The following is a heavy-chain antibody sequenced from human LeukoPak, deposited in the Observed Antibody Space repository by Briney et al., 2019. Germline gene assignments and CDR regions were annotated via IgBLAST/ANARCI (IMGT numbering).Heavy chain of an antibody. J-gene: IGHJ4*02. Sequence: ASVKVSCKASGGTFSSYAISWVRQAPGQGLEWMGWISGYNGNTNYAEKLQGRFTMTTDTSTSTAYMELRSLRSDDTAVYYCAREGYCSGTSCDKPFDYWGQGTLVTVAS. CDR3: AREGYCSGTSCDKPFDY. D-gene: IGHD2-2*01. CDR2: ISGYNGNT. V-gene: IGHV1-18*01. CDR1: GGTFSSYA.